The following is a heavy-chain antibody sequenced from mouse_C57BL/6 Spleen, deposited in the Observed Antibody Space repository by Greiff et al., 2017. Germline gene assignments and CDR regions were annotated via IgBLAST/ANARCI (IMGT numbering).Heavy chain of an antibody. CDR2: INPNNGGT. D-gene: IGHD2-9*01. CDR3: ASSFYGYDDGAWFAY. V-gene: IGHV1-18*01. J-gene: IGHJ3*01. Sequence: VQLQQSGPELVKPGASVKIPCKASGYTFTDYNMDWVKQSHGKSLEWIGDINPNNGGTIYNQKFKGKATLTVDKSSSTAYMELRSLTSEDTAVYYCASSFYGYDDGAWFAYWGQGTLVTVSA. CDR1: GYTFTDYN.